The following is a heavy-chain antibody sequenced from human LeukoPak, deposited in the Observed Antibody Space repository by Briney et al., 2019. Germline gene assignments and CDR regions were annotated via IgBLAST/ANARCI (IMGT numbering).Heavy chain of an antibody. J-gene: IGHJ4*02. Sequence: SETLSLTCTVSGGSISSYYWSRIRQPAGKGLEWIGRIYTSGSTNYNPSLKSRVTMSVDTSKNQFSLKLSSVTAADTAVYYCARDLSHSSSWPPDYWGQGTLVTVSS. CDR1: GGSISSYY. CDR2: IYTSGST. D-gene: IGHD6-13*01. CDR3: ARDLSHSSSWPPDY. V-gene: IGHV4-4*07.